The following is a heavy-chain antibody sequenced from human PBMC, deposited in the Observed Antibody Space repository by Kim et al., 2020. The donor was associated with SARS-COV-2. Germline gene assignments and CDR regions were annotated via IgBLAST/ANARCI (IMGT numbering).Heavy chain of an antibody. CDR3: AKNLLYYDSSGSRY. CDR2: ISGSGGST. V-gene: IGHV3-23*01. J-gene: IGHJ4*02. Sequence: GGSLRLSCAASGFTFSSYAMSWVRQAPGKGLEWVSAISGSGGSTYYADSVKGRFTISRDNSKNTLYLQMNSLRAEDTAVYYCAKNLLYYDSSGSRYWGQGTLVTVSS. CDR1: GFTFSSYA. D-gene: IGHD3-22*01.